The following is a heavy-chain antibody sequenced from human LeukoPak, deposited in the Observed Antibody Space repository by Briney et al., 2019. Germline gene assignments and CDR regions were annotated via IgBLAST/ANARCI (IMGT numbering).Heavy chain of an antibody. J-gene: IGHJ4*02. D-gene: IGHD6-13*01. V-gene: IGHV1-18*01. CDR3: VLRYSSSWWRDY. Sequence: ASVKVSCKASGGTFSSYAISWVRQAPGQGLEWMGWISAYNGNTNYAQKLQGRVTMTTDTSTSTAYMELRSLRSDDTAVYYCVLRYSSSWWRDYWGQGTLVTVSS. CDR2: ISAYNGNT. CDR1: GGTFSSYA.